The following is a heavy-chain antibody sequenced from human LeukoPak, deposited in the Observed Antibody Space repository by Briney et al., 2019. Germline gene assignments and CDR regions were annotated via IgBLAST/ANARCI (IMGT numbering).Heavy chain of an antibody. D-gene: IGHD6-19*01. V-gene: IGHV4-39*01. Sequence: SETLSLTCTVSGGSISSSSYYWGWIRQPPGKGLEWIGSIYYSGSTYYNPSLKSRVTISVDTSKNQFSLKLSSVTAADTAVYYCARHGFGWYFDYWGQGTLVTVSS. CDR2: IYYSGST. J-gene: IGHJ4*02. CDR1: GGSISSSSYY. CDR3: ARHGFGWYFDY.